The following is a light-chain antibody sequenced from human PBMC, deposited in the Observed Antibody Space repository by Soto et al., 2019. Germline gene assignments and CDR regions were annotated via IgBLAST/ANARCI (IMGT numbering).Light chain of an antibody. J-gene: IGLJ2*01. CDR2: EVR. Sequence: QSALTQPASVSGSPGQSITISCTGTSSDVGGYNYVSWYQQHPGKAPKLVIYEVRNRPSGVSNRFSGSKSGNTASLTISGVQAEDEADYYCSSYSGSSTILVFGGGTKLTVL. CDR3: SSYSGSSTILV. V-gene: IGLV2-14*01. CDR1: SSDVGGYNY.